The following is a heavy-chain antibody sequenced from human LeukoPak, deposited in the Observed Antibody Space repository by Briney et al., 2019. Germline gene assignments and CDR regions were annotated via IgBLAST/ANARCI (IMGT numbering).Heavy chain of an antibody. CDR2: IKPDGSEK. V-gene: IGHV3-7*02. CDR3: AGFGF. CDR1: GLTFSSYW. D-gene: IGHD5-18*01. J-gene: IGHJ4*02. Sequence: GESLKISCAVSGLTFSSYWMNWVRQAPGKGLEWVANIKPDGSEKYYVDSVKGRFTISRDNAKNSLYLQMNSLRAEDTAVYYCAGFGFWAQGTLVTVSS.